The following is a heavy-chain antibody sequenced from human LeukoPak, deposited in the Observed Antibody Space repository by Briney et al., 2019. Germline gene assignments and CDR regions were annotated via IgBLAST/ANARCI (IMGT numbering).Heavy chain of an antibody. Sequence: ASVKVSCKASGYTFTNFAMHWVRQAPGQTLEWMGWINTGNGNTRYSQKFQDRVAITRDTSTSTAYMELGSLTSEDTAVYYCARDRVGVGDGYWGQGTLVTVSS. CDR2: INTGNGNT. CDR3: ARDRVGVGDGY. CDR1: GYTFTNFA. D-gene: IGHD3-10*01. V-gene: IGHV1-3*04. J-gene: IGHJ4*02.